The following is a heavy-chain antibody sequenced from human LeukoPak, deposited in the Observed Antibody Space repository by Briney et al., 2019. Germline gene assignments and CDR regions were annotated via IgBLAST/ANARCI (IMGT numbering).Heavy chain of an antibody. CDR2: ISSSSSYI. V-gene: IGHV3-21*01. J-gene: IGHJ4*02. CDR3: ARDHERKDYYDSSGYYY. Sequence: PGGSLRLSCAASGFTFSSYSMNWVRQAPGKGLEWVSSISSSSSYIYYADSVKGRFTISRDNAKNSLYLQMNSLRAEDTAVYYCARDHERKDYYDSSGYYYWGQGTLVTVSS. D-gene: IGHD3-22*01. CDR1: GFTFSSYS.